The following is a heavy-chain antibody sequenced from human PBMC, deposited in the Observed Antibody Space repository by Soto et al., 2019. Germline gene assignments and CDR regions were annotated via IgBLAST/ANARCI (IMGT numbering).Heavy chain of an antibody. V-gene: IGHV3-73*01. Sequence: EVQLVESGGGLVQPGGSLKLSCAASGFTFSGSAMHWVRQASGKGLEWVGRIRSKANSYATAYAASVKGRFTISRDDSKNTAYLQMNSLKTEDTAEYYCTTQLWFGEYFDYWGQGTLVTVSS. D-gene: IGHD3-10*01. CDR3: TTQLWFGEYFDY. J-gene: IGHJ4*02. CDR2: IRSKANSYAT. CDR1: GFTFSGSA.